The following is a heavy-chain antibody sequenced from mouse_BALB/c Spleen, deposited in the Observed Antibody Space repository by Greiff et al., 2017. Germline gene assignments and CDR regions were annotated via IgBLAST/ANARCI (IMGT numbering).Heavy chain of an antibody. D-gene: IGHD2-1*01. CDR2: INPSTGYT. J-gene: IGHJ3*01. CDR1: GYTFTSYW. CDR3: APYGNYVFAY. Sequence: VQLQQSGAELAKPGASVKMSCKASGYTFTSYWMHWVKQRPGQGLEWIGYINPSTGYTEYNQKFKDKATLTADKSSSTAYMQLSSLTSEDSAVYYCAPYGNYVFAYWGQGTLVTVSA. V-gene: IGHV1-7*01.